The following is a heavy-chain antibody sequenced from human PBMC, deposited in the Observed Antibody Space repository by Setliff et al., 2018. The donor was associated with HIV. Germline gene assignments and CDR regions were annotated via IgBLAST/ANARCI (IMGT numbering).Heavy chain of an antibody. V-gene: IGHV5-51*01. D-gene: IGHD1-26*01. J-gene: IGHJ4*02. CDR2: IYPGDSDT. CDR1: EYSFSNYW. Sequence: GESLKISCKGSEYSFSNYWIAWVRQVPGKGLEWMGIIYPGDSDTRYSPSFQGQVTMSADKSINTAYLQWSSLKASDTAVYFCARRDSGSYYGRLAYWGQGTLVTVSS. CDR3: ARRDSGSYYGRLAY.